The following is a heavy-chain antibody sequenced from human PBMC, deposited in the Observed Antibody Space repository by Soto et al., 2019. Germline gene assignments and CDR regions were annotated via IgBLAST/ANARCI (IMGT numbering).Heavy chain of an antibody. CDR1: GGSVSSYY. D-gene: IGHD5-18*01. CDR2: IYYSGST. Sequence: XASLSLTCTVCGGSVSSYYWSWIRQPPGKGLEWIGYIYYSGSTNYNPSLKSRVTISVDTSKNQFSLKLSSVTAADTAVYYCARIGYTYGYYYGMDVWGQGTTVTVSS. V-gene: IGHV4-59*02. CDR3: ARIGYTYGYYYGMDV. J-gene: IGHJ6*02.